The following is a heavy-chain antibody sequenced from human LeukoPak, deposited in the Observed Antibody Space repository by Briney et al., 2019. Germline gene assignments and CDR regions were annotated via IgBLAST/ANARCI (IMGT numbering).Heavy chain of an antibody. J-gene: IGHJ4*02. CDR3: ARVPSGSYYRLSDY. CDR1: GYTLTELS. CDR2: FDPEDGET. D-gene: IGHD1-26*01. V-gene: IGHV1-24*01. Sequence: ASVKVSCKVSGYTLTELSMHWVRQAPGKGLEWMGGFDPEDGETIYAQKFQGRVTMTEDTSTDTAYMELSSLRSDDTAVYYCARVPSGSYYRLSDYWGQGTLVTVSS.